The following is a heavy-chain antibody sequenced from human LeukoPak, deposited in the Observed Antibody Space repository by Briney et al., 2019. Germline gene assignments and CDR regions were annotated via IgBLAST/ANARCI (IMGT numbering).Heavy chain of an antibody. Sequence: GASVKVSCKASGYTFTGYYMHWVRQAPGQGLEGMGWINPNSGGTNYAQKFQGRVTMTRDTSISTAYMELSRLRSDDTAVYYCARGHYGDYSLPFQHWGQGTLVTVSS. CDR1: GYTFTGYY. V-gene: IGHV1-2*02. D-gene: IGHD4-17*01. J-gene: IGHJ1*01. CDR3: ARGHYGDYSLPFQH. CDR2: INPNSGGT.